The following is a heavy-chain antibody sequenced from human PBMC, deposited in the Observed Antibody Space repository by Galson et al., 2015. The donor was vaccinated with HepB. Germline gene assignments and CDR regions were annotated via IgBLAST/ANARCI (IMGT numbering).Heavy chain of an antibody. CDR2: TYYRSKWYK. Sequence: CAISGDSVSRSSAAWSWIRQSPSRGLEWLGRTYYRSKWYKEYAVSVKSRMTINADTSKNQFSLQLTSVTPEDPAVYFCAREDYVTGTTGDWFDPWGQGTLVTVSS. J-gene: IGHJ5*02. D-gene: IGHD1-7*01. CDR1: GDSVSRSSAA. V-gene: IGHV6-1*01. CDR3: AREDYVTGTTGDWFDP.